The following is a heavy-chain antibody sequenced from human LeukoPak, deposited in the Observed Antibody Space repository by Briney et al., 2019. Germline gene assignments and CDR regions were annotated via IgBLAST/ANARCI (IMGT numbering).Heavy chain of an antibody. V-gene: IGHV3-7*01. CDR3: ARWWELLCFDY. J-gene: IGHJ4*02. Sequence: GGSLRLSCAASGFTFSSYSMNWVRQAPGKGLEWVANIKEDESEKYYVDSVKGRFTISRDNAKNSLYLQMNSLRAEDTAVYYCARWWELLCFDYWGQGTLVTVSS. D-gene: IGHD1-26*01. CDR2: IKEDESEK. CDR1: GFTFSSYS.